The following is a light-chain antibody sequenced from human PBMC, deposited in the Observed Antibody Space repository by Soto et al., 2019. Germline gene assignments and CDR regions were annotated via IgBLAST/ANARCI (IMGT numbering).Light chain of an antibody. CDR2: GSS. Sequence: EIGLTQSPGTLSLSPGERATLSCRASQSVSGNYLAWYQQKPGQSPRLLIYGSSDRATGIPDRFSGSGSETDFTLTISRVEPEDVAVYYCQQYGSSPPYTFGQGTKLEIK. J-gene: IGKJ2*01. CDR3: QQYGSSPPYT. V-gene: IGKV3-20*01. CDR1: QSVSGNY.